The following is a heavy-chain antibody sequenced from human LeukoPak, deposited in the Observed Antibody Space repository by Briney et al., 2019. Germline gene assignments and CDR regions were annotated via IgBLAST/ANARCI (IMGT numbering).Heavy chain of an antibody. CDR3: ARDHRYAFDN. CDR2: IRISSGNT. D-gene: IGHD5-12*01. V-gene: IGHV3-48*04. CDR1: GFTFIGYS. Sequence: PGGSLRLSCAASGFTFIGYSMNWVRQAPGKGLEWISYIRISSGNTNYADSVKGRFTISGDSAKNSVFLQMNSLRVDDTAVYYCARDHRYAFDNWGQGTLVTVSS. J-gene: IGHJ4*02.